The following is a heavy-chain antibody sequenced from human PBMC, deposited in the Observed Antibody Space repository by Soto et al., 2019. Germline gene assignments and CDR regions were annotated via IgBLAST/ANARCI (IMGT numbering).Heavy chain of an antibody. CDR2: INHSGST. CDR1: GGSFSGYY. V-gene: IGHV4-34*01. Sequence: SETLSLTCAVYGGSFSGYYWSWIRQPPGKGLEWIGEINHSGSTNYNPSLKSRVTISVDTSKNQFSLKLSSVTAADTAVYYCARVRTCLYSNYGNCFDPWGQGTLVTVSS. D-gene: IGHD4-4*01. J-gene: IGHJ5*02. CDR3: ARVRTCLYSNYGNCFDP.